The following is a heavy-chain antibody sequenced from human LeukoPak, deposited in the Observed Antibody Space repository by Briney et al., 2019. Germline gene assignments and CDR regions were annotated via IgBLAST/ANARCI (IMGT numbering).Heavy chain of an antibody. Sequence: ASVKVSCKASGYTFTKYYIHWVRQAPGQGLEWMGMINPSDGATTYAQRFQGRVIMTRDMSTTTVYMDLRSLRSEDTAVYFCAREQRGGLRGSFGVLFASYYTYYYMDVWGRGTTVSVSS. J-gene: IGHJ6*03. CDR2: INPSDGAT. CDR3: AREQRGGLRGSFGVLFASYYTYYYMDV. D-gene: IGHD1-26*01. CDR1: GYTFTKYY. V-gene: IGHV1-46*01.